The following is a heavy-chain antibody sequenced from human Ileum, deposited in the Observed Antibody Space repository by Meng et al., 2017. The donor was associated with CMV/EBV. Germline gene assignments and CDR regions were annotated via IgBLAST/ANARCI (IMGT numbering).Heavy chain of an antibody. CDR2: VTRRGETT. CDR1: GFTFGNFI. Sequence: SGFTFGNFIVGWVRQTPGKGLEWVSTVTRRGETTYYADSVKGRFTISRDNSRNTLSLQMDSLRAEDTALYFCTKDQGSGSFYHWYFDLWGRGTLVTVSS. V-gene: IGHV3-23*01. CDR3: TKDQGSGSFYHWYFDL. D-gene: IGHD3-10*01. J-gene: IGHJ2*01.